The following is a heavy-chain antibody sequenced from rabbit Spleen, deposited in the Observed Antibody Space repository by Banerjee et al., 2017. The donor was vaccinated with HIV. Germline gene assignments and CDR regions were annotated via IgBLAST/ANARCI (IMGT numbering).Heavy chain of an antibody. J-gene: IGHJ6*01. Sequence: EESGGGLVKPGASLTLTCTASGVSFSFSSYMCWVRQAPGKGLEWISCIAGSSSGFTYSATWAKGRFTISKTSSTTVTLQMTSLTVADTATYFCARDTSTSFSSYGMDLWGPGTLVTVS. D-gene: IGHD1-1*01. CDR1: GVSFSFSSY. CDR2: IAGSSSGFT. CDR3: ARDTSTSFSSYGMDL. V-gene: IGHV1S40*01.